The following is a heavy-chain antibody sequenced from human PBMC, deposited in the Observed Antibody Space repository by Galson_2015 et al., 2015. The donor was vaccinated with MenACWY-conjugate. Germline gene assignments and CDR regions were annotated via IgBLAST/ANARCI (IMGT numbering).Heavy chain of an antibody. V-gene: IGHV3-33*01. J-gene: IGHJ6*02. CDR2: IWFDGSNT. CDR3: AGSSAQDYYAMDV. D-gene: IGHD2-15*01. Sequence: QAPGKGLEWVALIWFDGSNTYYAESVKGRFTISRDNSKNTLYLQMNSLRAEDTAVYYCAGSSAQDYYAMDVWGQRTTVTVSS.